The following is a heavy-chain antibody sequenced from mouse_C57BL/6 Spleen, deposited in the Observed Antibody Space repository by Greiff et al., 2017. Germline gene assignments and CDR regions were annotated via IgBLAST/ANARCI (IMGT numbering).Heavy chain of an antibody. CDR1: GYTFTDYY. D-gene: IGHD2-5*01. CDR3: SNSNYGSYYAMAY. Sequence: QVQLKQSGAELVRPGASVKLSCKASGYTFTDYYINWVKQRPGQGLELIARMYPGSGNTYYNEQFRCKATLTAEQSSSTAYMQLRGLTSEDSAVYYWSNSNYGSYYAMAYWGQGLSVNV. CDR2: MYPGSGNT. V-gene: IGHV1-76*01. J-gene: IGHJ4*01.